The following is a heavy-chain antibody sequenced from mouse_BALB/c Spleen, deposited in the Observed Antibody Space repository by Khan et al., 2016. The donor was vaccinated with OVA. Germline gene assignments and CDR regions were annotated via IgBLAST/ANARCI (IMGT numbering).Heavy chain of an antibody. D-gene: IGHD3-3*01. CDR3: ARGRAY. V-gene: IGHV3-2*02. CDR2: INYSGST. J-gene: IGHJ3*01. CDR1: GYSLTSNYA. Sequence: EVQLQESGPGLVKPSQSLSLTCTVTGYSLTSNYAWNWILQFPGNKLEWMGYINYSGSTSYTPSLKSRISITRDTSKNQFFLQLNSVTTEDTATYFCARGRAYWGQGTLVTVSA.